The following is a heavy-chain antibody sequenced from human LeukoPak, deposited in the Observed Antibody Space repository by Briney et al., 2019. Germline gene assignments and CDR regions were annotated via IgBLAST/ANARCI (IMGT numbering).Heavy chain of an antibody. J-gene: IGHJ4*02. CDR2: INGDGSGN. D-gene: IGHD1-1*01. Sequence: GGSLRLSCAGSGFSFSSSWMYWVRQAPGKGLEWVANINGDGSGNHYVDSVRGRFTISRDNAKDSLYLQMNRLRAEDTAVFYCAKGFYNDAIFDYWGQGTLLTVSS. V-gene: IGHV3-7*01. CDR3: AKGFYNDAIFDY. CDR1: GFSFSSSW.